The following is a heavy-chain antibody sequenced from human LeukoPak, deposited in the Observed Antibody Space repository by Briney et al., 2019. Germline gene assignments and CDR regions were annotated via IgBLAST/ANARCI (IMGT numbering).Heavy chain of an antibody. CDR3: AKDPRSYYGSGSFDY. Sequence: PGGSLRLSCAASGFTFDDYAMHWVRQAPGKGLEWVSGISWNSGSIGYADSVKGRFTISRDNAKNSLYLQMNSLRAEDTALYYCAKDPRSYYGSGSFDYWGQGTLVTVSS. CDR1: GFTFDDYA. CDR2: ISWNSGSI. D-gene: IGHD3-10*01. V-gene: IGHV3-9*01. J-gene: IGHJ4*02.